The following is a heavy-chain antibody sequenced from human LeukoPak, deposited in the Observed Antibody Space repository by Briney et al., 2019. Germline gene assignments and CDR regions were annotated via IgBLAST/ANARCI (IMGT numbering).Heavy chain of an antibody. CDR1: GYTFTSYD. V-gene: IGHV1-8*02. CDR2: MNPNSGNT. Sequence: ASVKVSCKASGYTFTSYDINWVRQATGQGLEWMGWMNPNSGNTGYAQKFQGRVTMTRDTSTSTVYMELSSLRSEDTAVYYCAREADSGSYPRSFDYWGQGTLVTVSS. D-gene: IGHD1-26*01. J-gene: IGHJ4*02. CDR3: AREADSGSYPRSFDY.